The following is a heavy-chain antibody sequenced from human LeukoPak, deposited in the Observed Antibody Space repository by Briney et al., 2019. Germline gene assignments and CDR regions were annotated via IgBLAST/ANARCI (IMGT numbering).Heavy chain of an antibody. CDR2: ISSSGSTI. J-gene: IGHJ6*04. D-gene: IGHD3-10*02. V-gene: IGHV3-48*03. CDR3: AELGITMIGGV. Sequence: GGSLRRSCAASGVTFSSYERNWVRQAPGKGLEWVSYISSSGSTIYYADSVKGRFTISRDNAKNSLYLQMNSLRAEDTAVYYCAELGITMIGGVWGKGTTVTISS. CDR1: GVTFSSYE.